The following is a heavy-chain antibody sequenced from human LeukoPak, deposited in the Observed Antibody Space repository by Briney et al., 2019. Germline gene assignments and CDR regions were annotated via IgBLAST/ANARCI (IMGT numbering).Heavy chain of an antibody. CDR1: GFTFSSYS. CDR3: AKGKDSVAGATNDY. CDR2: ISSSGTYK. V-gene: IGHV3-21*01. Sequence: GGSLRLPCAVSGFTFSSYSMGWVRQAPGKGLEWVSSISSSGTYKYYADSVKGRFTISRDNAKNSLYLQMNSLRAEDTAVYYCAKGKDSVAGATNDYWGQGTLVTVSS. D-gene: IGHD6-19*01. J-gene: IGHJ4*02.